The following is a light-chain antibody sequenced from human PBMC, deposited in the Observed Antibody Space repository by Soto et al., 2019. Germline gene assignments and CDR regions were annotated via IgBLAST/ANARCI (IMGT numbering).Light chain of an antibody. CDR2: DVT. CDR1: SSDVGGYNF. Sequence: QSALTQPASVSRTPGQSITIFCTRTSSDVGGYNFVSWYQHHPGQAPKLIICDVTNRPPGVSNRFSGSKSGNTASLTISGLQAEDEADYYCSSYATGSTLVLGTGTKLTVL. J-gene: IGLJ1*01. CDR3: SSYATGSTLV. V-gene: IGLV2-14*03.